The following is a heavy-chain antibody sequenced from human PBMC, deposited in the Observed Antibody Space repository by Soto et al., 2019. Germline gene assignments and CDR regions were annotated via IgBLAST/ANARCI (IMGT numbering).Heavy chain of an antibody. CDR3: ARDRHYYENMGFDY. CDR2: IYYSGST. J-gene: IGHJ4*02. CDR1: GGALRSFH. Sequence: PSGTLSPTFTFSGGALRSFHWSWIRQPPGKGLEWIGYIYYSGSTNYNPSLKSRVTISVDTSKNQFSLKLSSVTAADTAVYYCARDRHYYENMGFDYWGQGTLVTVSS. D-gene: IGHD3-22*01. V-gene: IGHV4-59*01.